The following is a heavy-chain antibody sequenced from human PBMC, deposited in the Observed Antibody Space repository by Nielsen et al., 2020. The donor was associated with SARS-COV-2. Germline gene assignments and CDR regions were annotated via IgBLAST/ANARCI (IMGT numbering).Heavy chain of an antibody. V-gene: IGHV3-7*01. J-gene: IGHJ4*02. CDR1: GFTFTNNW. CDR2: ILQDGGEK. Sequence: GESLKISCAASGFTFTNNWMTWVRQVPGKGLEWVANILQDGGEKSYVDSVKGRFTISRDNAKTLVYLQMNSLRAEDTAVYYCARHVYHGLDSWGQGTLVIVSS. CDR3: ARHVYHGLDS. D-gene: IGHD3-10*02.